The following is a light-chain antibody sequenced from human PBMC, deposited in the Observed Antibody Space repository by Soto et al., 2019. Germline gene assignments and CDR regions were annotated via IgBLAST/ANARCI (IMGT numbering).Light chain of an antibody. J-gene: IGKJ1*01. CDR3: QQYGSSPRGT. Sequence: EIVLTQSPGTLSLPPGERATLSCWASQSVSSNYLAWYQQKPGQAPRLLIYGASRRATGIPDRFSGSGSGTDFTLTISRLEPEDFAVYYCQQYGSSPRGTFGQGTKVEVK. CDR2: GAS. CDR1: QSVSSNY. V-gene: IGKV3-20*01.